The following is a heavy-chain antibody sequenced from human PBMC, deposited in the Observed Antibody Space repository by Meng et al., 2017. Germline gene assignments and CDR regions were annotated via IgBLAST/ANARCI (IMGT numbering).Heavy chain of an antibody. CDR3: ARLMEQWLLTGAFDI. CDR2: IIPIFGTA. CDR1: VGTFSSYA. V-gene: IGHV1-69*05. D-gene: IGHD6-19*01. Sequence: QVQLVQCGAEVKKPVSSVKVSCKASVGTFSSYAISWVRQAPGQGLEWMGGIIPIFGTANYAQKFQGRVTITTDESTSTAYMELSSLRSEDTAVYYCARLMEQWLLTGAFDIWGQGTMVTVSS. J-gene: IGHJ3*02.